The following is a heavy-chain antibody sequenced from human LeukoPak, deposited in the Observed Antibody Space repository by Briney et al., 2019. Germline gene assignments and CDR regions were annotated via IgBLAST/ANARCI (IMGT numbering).Heavy chain of an antibody. V-gene: IGHV3-23*01. D-gene: IGHD3-22*01. CDR3: ASTGARYYYDSSGYYSFDY. J-gene: IGHJ4*02. Sequence: GGSLRLSCAASGFTFSSYAMSWVRPAPGKGLEWVSAISGSGGSTYYADSVKGRFTISRDNSKNTLYLQMNSLRAEDTAVYYCASTGARYYYDSSGYYSFDYWGQGTLVTVSS. CDR1: GFTFSSYA. CDR2: ISGSGGST.